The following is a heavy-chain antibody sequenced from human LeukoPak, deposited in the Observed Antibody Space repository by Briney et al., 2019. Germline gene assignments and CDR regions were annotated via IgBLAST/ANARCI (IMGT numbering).Heavy chain of an antibody. CDR2: ISRSSNYI. CDR3: AREPSGWYVDY. V-gene: IGHV3-21*01. Sequence: GGSLRLPCAVSGFTFNDYSINWVRQAPGKGLEWVSYISRSSNYIHYADSVRGRFTIFRDNAKTSVYLQMNSLRAEDTAVYYCAREPSGWYVDYWGQGALVTVSS. CDR1: GFTFNDYS. J-gene: IGHJ4*02. D-gene: IGHD6-19*01.